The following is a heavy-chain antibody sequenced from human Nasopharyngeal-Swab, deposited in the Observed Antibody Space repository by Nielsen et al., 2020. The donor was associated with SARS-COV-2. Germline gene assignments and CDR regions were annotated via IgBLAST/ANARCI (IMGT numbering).Heavy chain of an antibody. D-gene: IGHD6-13*01. Sequence: VRQAPGKGLEWVSVIYSGGSTYYADSVKGRFTISRDNSKNTLYLQMNSLRAEDTAVYYCARSGSSSWYANWFDPWGQGTLVTVSS. CDR2: IYSGGST. CDR3: ARSGSSSWYANWFDP. V-gene: IGHV3-53*01. J-gene: IGHJ5*02.